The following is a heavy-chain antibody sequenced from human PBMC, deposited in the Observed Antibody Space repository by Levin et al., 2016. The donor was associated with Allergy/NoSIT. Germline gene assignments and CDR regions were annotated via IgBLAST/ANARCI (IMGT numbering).Heavy chain of an antibody. CDR2: ITPSSRTI. CDR3: VISYGGNSRFDY. D-gene: IGHD4-23*01. Sequence: GESLKISCAASGFSFSSYSMNWVRQAPGKGLEWVSYITPSSRTIYYADSVRGRFTIPRDNAKNSLYLQVNSLRAEDTALYYCVISYGGNSRFDYWGQGTLVTVSS. CDR1: GFSFSSYS. J-gene: IGHJ4*02. V-gene: IGHV3-48*01.